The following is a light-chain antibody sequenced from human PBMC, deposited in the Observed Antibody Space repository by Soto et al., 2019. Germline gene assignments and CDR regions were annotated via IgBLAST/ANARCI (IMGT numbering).Light chain of an antibody. Sequence: QSALTQPASVSGSPGQSITISCTGTSSDVGGYNYVSWYQQHPGKAPKLMICEVSTRPSGVPDRFSASKSGNTASLTVSGLQAEDEADYYCCSHGGSNNFYVFGTGTKVTVL. CDR1: SSDVGGYNY. CDR3: CSHGGSNNFYV. CDR2: EVS. J-gene: IGLJ1*01. V-gene: IGLV2-8*01.